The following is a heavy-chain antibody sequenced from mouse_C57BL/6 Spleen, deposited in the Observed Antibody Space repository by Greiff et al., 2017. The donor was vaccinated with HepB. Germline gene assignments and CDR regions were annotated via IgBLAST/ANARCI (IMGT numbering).Heavy chain of an antibody. D-gene: IGHD2-4*01. CDR2: IYPGDGDT. J-gene: IGHJ4*01. V-gene: IGHV1-80*01. CDR1: GYAFSSYW. Sequence: QVQLQQSGAELVKPGASVKISCKASGYAFSSYWMNWVKQRPGKGLEWIGQIYPGDGDTNYNGKFKGKATLTADKSSSTAYMQLSSLTSEDSAVYFCARKGAYYDYDDVWNYYAMDYWGQGTSVTVSS. CDR3: ARKGAYYDYDDVWNYYAMDY.